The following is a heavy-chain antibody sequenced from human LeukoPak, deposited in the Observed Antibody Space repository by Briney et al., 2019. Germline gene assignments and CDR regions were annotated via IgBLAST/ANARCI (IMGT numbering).Heavy chain of an antibody. Sequence: GASVKVSCKASGYTFTSYAMHWVRQAPGQRLEWMGWINAGNGNTKYSQEFQGRVTITRDTSASTAYMELSSLRSEDMVVYYCARGPGDYYDSSGLFDYWGQGTLVTVSS. CDR1: GYTFTSYA. D-gene: IGHD3-22*01. V-gene: IGHV1-3*03. CDR3: ARGPGDYYDSSGLFDY. J-gene: IGHJ4*02. CDR2: INAGNGNT.